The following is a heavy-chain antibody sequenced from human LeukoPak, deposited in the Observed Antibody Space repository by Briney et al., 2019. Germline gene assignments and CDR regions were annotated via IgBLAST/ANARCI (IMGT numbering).Heavy chain of an antibody. CDR3: AKDDNYIRFLS. D-gene: IGHD3-16*01. CDR1: GFTFSSYE. J-gene: IGHJ5*02. CDR2: ISSSGSSI. Sequence: GGSLRLSCAASGFTFSSYEMNWVRQAPGKGLEWVSYISSSGSSIYYADSVKGRFTISRDNSKNTLQLQMNSLRADDTAVYYCAKDDNYIRFLSWGQGTLVTVSS. V-gene: IGHV3-48*03.